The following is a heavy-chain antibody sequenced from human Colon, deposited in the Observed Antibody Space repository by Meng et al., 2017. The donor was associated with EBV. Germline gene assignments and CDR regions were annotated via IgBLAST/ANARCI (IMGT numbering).Heavy chain of an antibody. CDR2: ISVDGTIT. D-gene: IGHD1-1*01. J-gene: IGHJ4*02. Sequence: PVQPLVWVSRISVDGTITTYADSMKGRFIISRDNAKSTMYLQMNSLRVEDTGVYFCVRDDDTLEWTGPKSDHWEQGALVTVDS. CDR3: VRDDDTLEWTGPKSDH. V-gene: IGHV3-74*01.